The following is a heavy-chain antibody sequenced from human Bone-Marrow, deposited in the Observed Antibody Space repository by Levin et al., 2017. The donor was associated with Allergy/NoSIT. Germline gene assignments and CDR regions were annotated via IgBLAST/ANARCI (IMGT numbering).Heavy chain of an antibody. V-gene: IGHV3-11*01. CDR1: GFIFSDYY. D-gene: IGHD6-13*01. Sequence: GESLKISCAASGFIFSDYYMSWIRQAPGKGLEWVSYISSGAVTIYYADSVKGRFTISRDNAKNSLYLQMDTLRAEDTAVYYCARAGITAPSPPYSDYALDVWGQGTTVAVSS. J-gene: IGHJ6*02. CDR2: ISSGAVTI. CDR3: ARAGITAPSPPYSDYALDV.